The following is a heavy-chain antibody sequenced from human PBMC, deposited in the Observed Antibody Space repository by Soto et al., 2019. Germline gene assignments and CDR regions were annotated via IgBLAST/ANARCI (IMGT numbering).Heavy chain of an antibody. V-gene: IGHV4-59*01. CDR3: ARTTTVITPPYYGMDV. J-gene: IGHJ6*02. Sequence: QVQLQESGPGLVKPSETLSLTCTVSGGSISSYYWSWIRQSPGKGLEWIGYIYYSGSTNYNPSLNSRFTISLDTSKSQFSLKLISVTAADTAVYYCARTTTVITPPYYGMDVWGQGTTVTVSS. CDR1: GGSISSYY. CDR2: IYYSGST. D-gene: IGHD4-17*01.